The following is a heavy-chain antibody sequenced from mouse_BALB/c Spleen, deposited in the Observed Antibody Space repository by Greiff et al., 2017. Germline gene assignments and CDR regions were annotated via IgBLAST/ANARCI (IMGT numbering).Heavy chain of an antibody. CDR2: IYPGNSDT. Sequence: VQLQQSGTVLARPGASVKMSCKASGYTFTSYWMHWVKQRPGQGLEWIGAIYPGNSDTSYNQKFKGKAKLTAVTSTSTAYMELSSLTNEDSAVYYCTRGNYGYDVGFAYWGQGTLVTVSA. J-gene: IGHJ3*01. D-gene: IGHD2-2*01. CDR1: GYTFTSYW. V-gene: IGHV1-5*01. CDR3: TRGNYGYDVGFAY.